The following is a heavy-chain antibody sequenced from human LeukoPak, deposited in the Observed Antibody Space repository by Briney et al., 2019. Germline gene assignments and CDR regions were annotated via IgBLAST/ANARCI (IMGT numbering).Heavy chain of an antibody. J-gene: IGHJ4*02. V-gene: IGHV3-23*01. D-gene: IGHD3-3*01. CDR2: ISGSGGST. CDR1: GFTFSSYA. CDR3: AKGSNYDFWSGYYFDY. Sequence: GGSLRLSCAASGFTFSSYAMSWVRQAPGKGLEWVSAISGSGGSTYYADSVKGRFTISRDNAKNSLYLQMNNLRAEDTALYYCAKGSNYDFWSGYYFDYWGQGALVTVSS.